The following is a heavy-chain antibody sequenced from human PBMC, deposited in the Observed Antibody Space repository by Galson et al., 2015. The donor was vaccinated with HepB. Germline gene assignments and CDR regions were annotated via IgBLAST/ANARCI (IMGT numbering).Heavy chain of an antibody. V-gene: IGHV4-4*07. J-gene: IGHJ4*02. CDR3: ARAGDYTPFDY. Sequence: LSLTCTVFGGSISNYYWSWLRQAAGKGPEWIGRVYLSGSTNYNPSLKSRVSMSVDTSKNQFSLKLSSVTAADTAVYYCARAGDYTPFDYWGQGTLVTVSS. CDR2: VYLSGST. D-gene: IGHD4-17*01. CDR1: GGSISNYY.